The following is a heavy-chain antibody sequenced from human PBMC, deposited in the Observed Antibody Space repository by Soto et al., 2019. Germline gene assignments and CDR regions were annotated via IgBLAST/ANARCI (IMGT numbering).Heavy chain of an antibody. V-gene: IGHV3-23*01. CDR1: GFTFSTYS. J-gene: IGHJ4*02. CDR2: ISGSGGST. Sequence: GGSLRLSCAASGFTFSTYSLTWVRQAPGKGLEWVSYISGSGGSTYYADSVKGRFTISRDNSKNTLYLQMNSLRAEDTAVYYCAKSPRGSRPYSSFFHWGQGTLVTVSS. D-gene: IGHD6-6*01. CDR3: AKSPRGSRPYSSFFH.